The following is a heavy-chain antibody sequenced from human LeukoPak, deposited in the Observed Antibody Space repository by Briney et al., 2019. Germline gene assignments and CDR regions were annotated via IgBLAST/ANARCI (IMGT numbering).Heavy chain of an antibody. J-gene: IGHJ6*02. CDR3: ARIRGRYSCALDV. CDR1: GFTFSSYS. Sequence: GGSLRLSCAASGFTFSSYSMNWVRQAPGKGLECVSYITGSSSTIYYAESVKGRFTVSRDNAKNSLYLQMNSLSAEDTAVYYCARIRGRYSCALDVWGQGITVTVSS. V-gene: IGHV3-48*04. CDR2: ITGSSSTI. D-gene: IGHD2-15*01.